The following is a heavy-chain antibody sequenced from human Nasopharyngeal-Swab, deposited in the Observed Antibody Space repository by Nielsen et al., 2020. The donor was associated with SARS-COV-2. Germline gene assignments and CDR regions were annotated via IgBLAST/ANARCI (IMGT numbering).Heavy chain of an antibody. J-gene: IGHJ5*02. CDR1: GGSISSSSYY. CDR2: IYYSGST. CDR3: ARPYYDSSGYDAWFDP. Sequence: GSLRLSCTVSGGSISSSSYYWGRIRQPPGKGREWIGSIYYSGSTYYNPSLESRVTISVDTSKNQFSLKLSSATAADTAVYYCARPYYDSSGYDAWFDPWGQGTLVTVSS. V-gene: IGHV4-39*01. D-gene: IGHD3-22*01.